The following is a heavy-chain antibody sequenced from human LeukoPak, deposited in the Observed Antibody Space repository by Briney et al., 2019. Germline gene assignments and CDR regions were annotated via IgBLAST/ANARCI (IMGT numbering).Heavy chain of an antibody. CDR2: ISSSSSTM. Sequence: GGSLRLSCAASGFTFSSYSINWVRQAPGKGLEWVSYISSSSSTMYYADSVKGRFTISRDNAKNSLYLQMNSLRDEDTAVYYCARAILPDGSGSCYFDYWGQGTLVTVSS. CDR1: GFTFSSYS. CDR3: ARAILPDGSGSCYFDY. J-gene: IGHJ4*02. V-gene: IGHV3-48*02. D-gene: IGHD3-10*01.